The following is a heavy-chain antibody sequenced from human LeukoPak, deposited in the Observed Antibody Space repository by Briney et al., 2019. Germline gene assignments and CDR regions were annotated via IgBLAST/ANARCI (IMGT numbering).Heavy chain of an antibody. D-gene: IGHD1-1*01. CDR3: ARRNDEDYYYGMDV. Sequence: SETLSLTCTVSGDSVSRGKNYWSWIRQPPGKGLEWIGHMSYSGTTNYNPSLKSRVTISIDTSKNQFSLKLSSVTAADTAVYYCARRNDEDYYYGMDVWGQGTTVTVSS. V-gene: IGHV4-61*01. CDR1: GDSVSRGKNY. CDR2: MSYSGTT. J-gene: IGHJ6*02.